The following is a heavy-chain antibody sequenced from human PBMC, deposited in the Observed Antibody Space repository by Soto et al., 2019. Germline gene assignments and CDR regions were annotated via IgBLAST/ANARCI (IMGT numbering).Heavy chain of an antibody. Sequence: WGTLRLSCSASGFTLSDYYMSWIRQAPGKGLESVSYISSSGSTIYYADSVKGRFTISRDNAKNSLYLQMNSLISEDTAAFYCARDLDCRYHMHDYWGKGSMVTVSS. D-gene: IGHD2-21*02. V-gene: IGHV3-11*01. CDR2: ISSSGSTI. CDR1: GFTLSDYY. CDR3: ARDLDCRYHMHDY. J-gene: IGHJ4*02.